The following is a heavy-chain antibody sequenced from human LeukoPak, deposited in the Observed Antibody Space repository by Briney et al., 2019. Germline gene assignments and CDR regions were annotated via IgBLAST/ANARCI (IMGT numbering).Heavy chain of an antibody. V-gene: IGHV3-15*01. CDR2: IKSKTDGGTT. CDR1: GFTFSNAW. Sequence: PAGSLRLSCAASGFTFSNAWMSWVRQAPGKGLEWVGRIKSKTDGGTTDYAAPVKGRFTISRDDSKNTLYLQMNSLKTEDTAVYYCTTDALVVVPANDAFDIWGQGTMVTVSS. J-gene: IGHJ3*02. CDR3: TTDALVVVPANDAFDI. D-gene: IGHD2-2*01.